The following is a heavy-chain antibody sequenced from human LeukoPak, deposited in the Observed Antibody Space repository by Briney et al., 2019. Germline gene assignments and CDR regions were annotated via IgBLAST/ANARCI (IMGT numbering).Heavy chain of an antibody. CDR1: GFTFSSYA. CDR3: ARASLYYYDSSGYYSPDY. J-gene: IGHJ4*02. Sequence: PGRSLRLSCAASGFTFSSYAMHWVRQAPGKGLEWVAVISYDGSNKYYADSVKGRFTISRDNSKNTLYLQMNSLRAEDTAVYYCARASLYYYDSSGYYSPDYWGQGTLVTVSS. CDR2: ISYDGSNK. V-gene: IGHV3-30-3*01. D-gene: IGHD3-22*01.